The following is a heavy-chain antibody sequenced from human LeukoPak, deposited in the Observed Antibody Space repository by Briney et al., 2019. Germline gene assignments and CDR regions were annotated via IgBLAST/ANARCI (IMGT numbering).Heavy chain of an antibody. CDR1: GFSVSNYY. D-gene: IGHD3-16*01. J-gene: IGHJ5*01. V-gene: IGHV3-66*03. Sequence: GGSLRLTRAGSGFSVSNYYMKCVRQAPGKGLEWVSLIRDSGATCYADSVKGRVTISRDNSKNTIYLQMNRLRVEDTAVYFCARDRAVTQVWVEFDSWGQGTQVTVSS. CDR3: ARDRAVTQVWVEFDS. CDR2: IRDSGAT.